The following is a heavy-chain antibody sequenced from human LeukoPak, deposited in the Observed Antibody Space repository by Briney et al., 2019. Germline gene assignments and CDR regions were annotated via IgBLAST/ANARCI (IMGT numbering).Heavy chain of an antibody. D-gene: IGHD6-19*01. CDR3: ARRVSSGWYYFDY. V-gene: IGHV4-39*01. CDR1: GGSISSSSYY. J-gene: IGHJ4*02. Sequence: SETLSLTCTVSGGSISSSSYYWGWIRQPPGTGLEWIGSIYYSGSTYYNPPLKSRVTISVDTSKNQFSLKLSSVTAADTAVYYCARRVSSGWYYFDYWGQGTLVTVSS. CDR2: IYYSGST.